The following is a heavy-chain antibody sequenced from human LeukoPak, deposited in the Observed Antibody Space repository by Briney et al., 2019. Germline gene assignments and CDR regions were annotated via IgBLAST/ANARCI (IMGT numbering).Heavy chain of an antibody. CDR2: ISYDGSNK. Sequence: PGGSLRLSCAASGFTFSSYAMHWVRQAPGKGLEWVAVISYDGSNKYYADSVKGRFTISRDNSKNTLYLQMNSLRAEDTAVYYCASEDVPAADEWFDPWGQGTLVTVSS. D-gene: IGHD2-2*01. J-gene: IGHJ5*02. CDR1: GFTFSSYA. CDR3: ASEDVPAADEWFDP. V-gene: IGHV3-30-3*01.